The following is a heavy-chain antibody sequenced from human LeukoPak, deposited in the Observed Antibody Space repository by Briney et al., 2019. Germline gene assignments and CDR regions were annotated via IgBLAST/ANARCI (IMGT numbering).Heavy chain of an antibody. Sequence: PGRCLRLSCTASGFTFHDTAMHWVRQRPGQGLEWVSGIGWNSGSIGYADSVKVRFTISRDNAKNALYLQMNRLRTEDTAFYFCAKDPSRDYEGSTWGQGTLVTVSS. J-gene: IGHJ4*02. V-gene: IGHV3-9*01. D-gene: IGHD4-17*01. CDR2: IGWNSGSI. CDR3: AKDPSRDYEGST. CDR1: GFTFHDTA.